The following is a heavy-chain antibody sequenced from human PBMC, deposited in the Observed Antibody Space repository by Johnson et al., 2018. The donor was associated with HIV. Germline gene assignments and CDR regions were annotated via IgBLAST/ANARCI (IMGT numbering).Heavy chain of an antibody. CDR1: GFTFSTYA. CDR3: ARDPPYGGNPSAFDV. V-gene: IGHV3-30-3*01. D-gene: IGHD4-23*01. J-gene: IGHJ3*01. Sequence: QAQLVESGGGVVQPGRSLRLSCAASGFTFSTYAMHWVRQAPGKGLEWVTIISYDGINNYYADSVKGRFTISRDNSKDTLYLQMHSLRPEDTALYYCARDPPYGGNPSAFDVWGQGTMVTVSS. CDR2: ISYDGINN.